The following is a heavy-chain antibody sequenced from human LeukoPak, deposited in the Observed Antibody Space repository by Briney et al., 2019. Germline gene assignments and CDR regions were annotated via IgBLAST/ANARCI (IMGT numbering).Heavy chain of an antibody. J-gene: IGHJ4*02. CDR1: GYTFTGYY. D-gene: IGHD6-19*01. CDR2: INPNSGGT. CDR3: AGFREEYSSGWYYFDY. Sequence: ASVKVSCKASGYTFTGYYMHWVRQAPGQGLEWMGWINPNSGGTNYAQKFQGRVTMTRDTSISTAYMELSRLRSDDTAVYYCAGFREEYSSGWYYFDYWGRGTLVTVSS. V-gene: IGHV1-2*02.